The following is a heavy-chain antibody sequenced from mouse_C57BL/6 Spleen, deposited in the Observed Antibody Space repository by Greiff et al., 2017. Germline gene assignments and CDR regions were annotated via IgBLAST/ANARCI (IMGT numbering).Heavy chain of an antibody. CDR1: GFTFRNYW. CDR2: IRLKSDNYAT. V-gene: IGHV6-3*01. Sequence: EVKLEESGGGLVQPGGSMKLSCVASGFTFRNYWMNWVRQSPEKWLEWVAQIRLKSDNYATHYAESVKGRFTISRDDSKSSVYLQMNNLRAEDTGIYHCTEAGMYYFDYWGQGTTLTVSS. D-gene: IGHD4-1*01. CDR3: TEAGMYYFDY. J-gene: IGHJ2*01.